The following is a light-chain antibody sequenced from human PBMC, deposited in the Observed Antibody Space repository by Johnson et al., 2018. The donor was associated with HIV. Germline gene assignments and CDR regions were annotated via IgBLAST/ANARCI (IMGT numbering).Light chain of an antibody. CDR1: SSNIGNNY. V-gene: IGLV1-51*01. Sequence: QSVLTQPPSVSAAPGQKVTISCSGSSSNIGNNYVSWYQQLPGTAPKLLIYDNNKRPSGIPDRFSGSKSGTSATLGITGLQTGDEADYYCGTWDSSLLYFFGTGTKVTVL. CDR3: GTWDSSLLYF. J-gene: IGLJ1*01. CDR2: DNN.